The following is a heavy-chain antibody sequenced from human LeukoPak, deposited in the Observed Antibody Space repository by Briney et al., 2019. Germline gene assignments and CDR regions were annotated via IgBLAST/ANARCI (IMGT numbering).Heavy chain of an antibody. J-gene: IGHJ3*02. V-gene: IGHV5-51*01. CDR3: ARSRAPGAADAFDI. CDR2: IYPGDSDT. Sequence: GESLKISCKDSGYSFTSYWIGWVRQMPGKRLECMGIIYPGDSDTRYSPSFQGQVNISADKSINTAYLQWSSLKAPDTAMYYCARSRAPGAADAFDIWGQGTMVTVSS. D-gene: IGHD7-27*01. CDR1: GYSFTSYW.